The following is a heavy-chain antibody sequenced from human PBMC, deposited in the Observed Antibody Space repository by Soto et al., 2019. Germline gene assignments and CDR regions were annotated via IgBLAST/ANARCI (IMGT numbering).Heavy chain of an antibody. CDR1: GYTFTSYY. D-gene: IGHD1-26*01. V-gene: IGHV1-46*01. Sequence: ASVKVSCKASGYTFTSYYMHWVRQAPGQGLEWMGIINPSGGSTSYAQKFQGRVTMTRDTFTSTVYMELRSLRSEDTAVYYCARDIVGATRISNDAFDIWGQGTMVTVSS. CDR2: INPSGGST. CDR3: ARDIVGATRISNDAFDI. J-gene: IGHJ3*02.